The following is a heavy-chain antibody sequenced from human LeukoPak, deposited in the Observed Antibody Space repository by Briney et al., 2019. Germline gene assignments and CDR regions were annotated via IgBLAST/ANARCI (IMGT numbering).Heavy chain of an antibody. CDR2: MDQDGSAR. V-gene: IGHV3-7*01. D-gene: IGHD3-10*01. CDR1: ELSFSTKW. CDR3: ASLLGSATRRNY. Sequence: GGSLRLSCVASELSFSTKWMSWVRQAPGKGLEWVASMDQDGSARHYLDSVKGRFTISRDNAKNSLFLQMNSLRADDTAVYYCASLLGSATRRNYWGQGILVTVSS. J-gene: IGHJ4*02.